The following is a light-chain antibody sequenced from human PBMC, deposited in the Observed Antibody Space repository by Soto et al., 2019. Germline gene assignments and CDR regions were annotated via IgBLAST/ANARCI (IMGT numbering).Light chain of an antibody. CDR2: GNS. CDR3: QSYDSSLSGLYVV. CDR1: SSNIGADYD. J-gene: IGLJ2*01. Sequence: QAVVTQPPSVSRAPGQRVTISCTGSSSNIGADYDVHWYQQLPGTAPKLLIYGNSNRPSGVPDRFSGSKSGTSASLAITGLQAEDEADYYCQSYDSSLSGLYVVFGGGTKLTVL. V-gene: IGLV1-40*01.